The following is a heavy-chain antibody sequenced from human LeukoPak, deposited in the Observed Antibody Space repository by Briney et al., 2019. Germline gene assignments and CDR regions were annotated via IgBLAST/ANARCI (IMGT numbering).Heavy chain of an antibody. CDR1: GFTFSSYG. CDR2: ISYDGNNK. D-gene: IGHD4-17*01. V-gene: IGHV3-30*18. CDR3: AKDRGVTTYYHYGMDV. Sequence: GGSLRLSCAASGFTFSSYGIHWVRQAPGKGLAWVAHISYDGNNKYYADSVKGRFTISRDNSKNTLYLQMNSLRAEDTAVYYCAKDRGVTTYYHYGMDVWGQGTTVTVSS. J-gene: IGHJ6*02.